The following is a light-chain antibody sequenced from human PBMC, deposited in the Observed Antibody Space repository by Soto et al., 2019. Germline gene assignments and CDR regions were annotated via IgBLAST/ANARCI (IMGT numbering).Light chain of an antibody. J-gene: IGKJ1*01. V-gene: IGKV1-5*03. CDR1: QSTSTW. CDR2: KAS. CDR3: QQYGRYRT. Sequence: DIQMTQSPSTLSASVGDRVTITYRASQSTSTWLAWYQHKPGKAPNLLIYKASSLESGVPSRFSGSGSGTEFTLTISSLQPDDVATYYCQQYGRYRTFGQGTKVEIK.